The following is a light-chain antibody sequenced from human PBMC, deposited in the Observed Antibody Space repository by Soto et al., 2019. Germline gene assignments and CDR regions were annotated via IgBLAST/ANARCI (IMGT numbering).Light chain of an antibody. CDR2: EVS. J-gene: IGLJ3*02. Sequence: QSALTQPDSVSGSPGQSITISCTGTSSDVGGYNYVSWYQQHPGKAPKLMIYEVSNRPSGVPNRFSGSKSGNTASLTISGLQAEDEADYYCSSYTSSSTLVFGGGTKVTVL. CDR1: SSDVGGYNY. CDR3: SSYTSSSTLV. V-gene: IGLV2-14*01.